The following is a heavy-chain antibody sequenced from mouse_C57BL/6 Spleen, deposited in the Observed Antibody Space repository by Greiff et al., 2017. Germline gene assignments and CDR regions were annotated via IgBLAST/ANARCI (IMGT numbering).Heavy chain of an antibody. D-gene: IGHD1-1*01. CDR3: AKNRYGSSYVVFYAMDY. CDR1: GYTFTSYW. Sequence: QVQLQQPGAELVKPGASVKLSCKASGYTFTSYWMHWVKQRPGQGLEWIGMIHPNSGSTNYNEKFKSKATLTVDKSSSTAYMQLSSLTSEDSAVYYCAKNRYGSSYVVFYAMDYWGQGTSVTVSS. CDR2: IHPNSGST. J-gene: IGHJ4*01. V-gene: IGHV1-64*01.